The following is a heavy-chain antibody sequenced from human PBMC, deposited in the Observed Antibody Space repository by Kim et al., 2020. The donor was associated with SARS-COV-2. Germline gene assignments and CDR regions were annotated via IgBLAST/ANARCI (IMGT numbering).Heavy chain of an antibody. V-gene: IGHV4-34*01. CDR3: ATYSSSSSFDP. CDR1: GGSFSGYY. J-gene: IGHJ5*02. D-gene: IGHD6-13*01. Sequence: SETLSLTCAVYGGSFSGYYWSWIRQPPGKGLEWIGEINHSGSTNYNPSLKSRVTISVDTSKNQFSLKLSSVTAADTAVYYCATYSSSSSFDPWGQGTLVT. CDR2: INHSGST.